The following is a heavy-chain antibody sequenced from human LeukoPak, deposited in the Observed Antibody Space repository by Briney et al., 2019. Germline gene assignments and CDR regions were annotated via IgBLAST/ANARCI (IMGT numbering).Heavy chain of an antibody. Sequence: GSLRLSCAASGFTFSSYSMNWVRQAPGKGLEWVSSISSSSSYIYYADSVKGRFTISRDNAKNSLYLQMNSLRAEDTAVYYCARDRYDILTGYSYFDYWGQGTLVTVSS. CDR2: ISSSSSYI. V-gene: IGHV3-21*01. J-gene: IGHJ4*02. D-gene: IGHD3-9*01. CDR1: GFTFSSYS. CDR3: ARDRYDILTGYSYFDY.